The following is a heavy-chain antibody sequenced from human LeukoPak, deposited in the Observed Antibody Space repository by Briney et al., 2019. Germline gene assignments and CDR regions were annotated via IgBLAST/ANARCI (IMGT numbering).Heavy chain of an antibody. Sequence: GGSPRLSCAASGFTFSSYSMNWVRQAPGKGLEWVSSISSSSSYIYYADSVKGRFTISRDNAKNSLYLQMNSLRAEDTAVYYCARDCSSTSCYTFDYWGQGTLVTVSS. CDR3: ARDCSSTSCYTFDY. D-gene: IGHD2-2*02. V-gene: IGHV3-21*01. CDR2: ISSSSSYI. J-gene: IGHJ4*02. CDR1: GFTFSSYS.